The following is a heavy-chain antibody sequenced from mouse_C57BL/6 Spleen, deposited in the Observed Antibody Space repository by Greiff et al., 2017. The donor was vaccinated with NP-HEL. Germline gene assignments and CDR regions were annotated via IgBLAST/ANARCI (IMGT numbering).Heavy chain of an antibody. CDR3: AREYGDYYGTGFAY. CDR1: GYTFTSYW. J-gene: IGHJ3*01. Sequence: QVQLQQPGAELVKPGASVKLSCKASGYTFTSYWMHWVKQRPGQGLEWIGMIHPNSGSTNDNEKFQSKATMTVDKSSSTAYMHLSSLTSEDSAVYYCAREYGDYYGTGFAYWGQGTLVTVSA. V-gene: IGHV1-64*01. CDR2: IHPNSGST. D-gene: IGHD1-2*01.